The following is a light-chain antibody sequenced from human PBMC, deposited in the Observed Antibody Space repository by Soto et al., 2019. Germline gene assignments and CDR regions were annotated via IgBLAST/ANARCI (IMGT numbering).Light chain of an antibody. CDR1: QTISSW. V-gene: IGKV1-39*01. Sequence: DIQLTQSPSTLSASLGDRVTITCRASQTISSWLAWYQQKPGQAPKLLIYAASSLQSGVPSRFSGSGSGTDFTLTISSLQPEDFATYYCQQSYSTPLITFGQGARLEIK. CDR2: AAS. J-gene: IGKJ5*01. CDR3: QQSYSTPLIT.